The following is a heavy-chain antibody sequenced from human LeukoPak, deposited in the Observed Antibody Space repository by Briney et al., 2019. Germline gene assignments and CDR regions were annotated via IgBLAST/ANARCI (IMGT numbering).Heavy chain of an antibody. CDR1: GFTFRDYF. J-gene: IGHJ3*02. CDR3: ARATYDSSAVDAFDI. V-gene: IGHV3-11*01. D-gene: IGHD3-22*01. CDR2: TNTAGNTI. Sequence: GGSLRLSCAASGFTFRDYFMSWIRQAPGKGLEWVAYTNTAGNTIYYADSMKGRFTISKYNAKNSPYLQMTTLRAEDTAVYYCARATYDSSAVDAFDIWGQGTMVTVSP.